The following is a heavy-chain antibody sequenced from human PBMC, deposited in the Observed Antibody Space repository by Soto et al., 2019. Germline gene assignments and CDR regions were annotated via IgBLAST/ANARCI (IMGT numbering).Heavy chain of an antibody. CDR1: GYTFTGYY. Sequence: ASVKVSCKASGYTFTGYYMHWVRQAPGQGLEWMGRISPYDGSTNYAQKFQGRVTMTRDTSTSTVYMELRSLRSDDTAVYYCARVLWFGELFEVFDYWGQGTLVTVSS. D-gene: IGHD3-10*01. CDR2: ISPYDGST. V-gene: IGHV1-46*01. CDR3: ARVLWFGELFEVFDY. J-gene: IGHJ4*02.